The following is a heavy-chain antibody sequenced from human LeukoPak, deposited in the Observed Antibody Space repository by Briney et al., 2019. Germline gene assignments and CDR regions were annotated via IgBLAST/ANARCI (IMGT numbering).Heavy chain of an antibody. CDR2: IYSGGST. Sequence: GGSLRVSCAASGFTVSSNYMSWVRQAPGKGLEWVSVIYSGGSTYYADSVKGRFSISGDNSKNTLDLQMNSLRAEDTAVYYCARVGSSWYGNIWGQGTMVSVSS. CDR3: ARVGSSWYGNI. D-gene: IGHD6-13*01. CDR1: GFTVSSNY. J-gene: IGHJ3*02. V-gene: IGHV3-53*01.